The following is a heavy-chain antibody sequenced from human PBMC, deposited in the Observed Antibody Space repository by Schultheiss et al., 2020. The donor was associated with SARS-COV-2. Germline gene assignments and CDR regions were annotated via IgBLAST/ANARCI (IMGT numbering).Heavy chain of an antibody. D-gene: IGHD3-3*01. CDR1: GFTFSDYY. J-gene: IGHJ4*02. CDR2: ISSSSSYT. CDR3: TKTYYDFWSGYYSFDY. Sequence: GGSLRLSCAASGFTFSDYYMSWIRQAPGKGLEWVSYISSSSSYTNYADSVKGRFTISRDNAKNSLYLQMNSLKTEDTAVYYCTKTYYDFWSGYYSFDYWGQGTLVTVSS. V-gene: IGHV3-11*03.